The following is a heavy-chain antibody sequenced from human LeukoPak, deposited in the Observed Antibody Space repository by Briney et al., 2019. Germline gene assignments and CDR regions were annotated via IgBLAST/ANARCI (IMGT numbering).Heavy chain of an antibody. D-gene: IGHD3-10*02. Sequence: KPSETLSLTCTVSGGSISSYYWSWIRQPAGKGLEWIGRIYTSGCPIYNPSLKSRVTLSVDTSQNQFSLKLSSVTAPDPARYYRARDPGRLGGSLVEVFGYWGQGTLVSVSS. V-gene: IGHV4-4*07. CDR2: IYTSGCP. J-gene: IGHJ4*02. CDR1: GGSISSYY. CDR3: ARDPGRLGGSLVEVFGY.